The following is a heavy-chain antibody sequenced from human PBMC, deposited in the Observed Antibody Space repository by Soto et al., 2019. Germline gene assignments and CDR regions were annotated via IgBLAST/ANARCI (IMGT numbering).Heavy chain of an antibody. CDR1: GDSVSSNSAA. Sequence: SQTLSLTRAISGDSVSSNSAAWSWLRQSPSGGLEWLGRTYYRSKWYNDYAVSVKSRITINPDTSKNQFSLQLNSVTPEDTAVYFCARYSSSSRVCDHWGQGTLVTVSS. V-gene: IGHV6-1*01. CDR3: ARYSSSSRVCDH. J-gene: IGHJ4*02. CDR2: TYYRSKWYN. D-gene: IGHD6-6*01.